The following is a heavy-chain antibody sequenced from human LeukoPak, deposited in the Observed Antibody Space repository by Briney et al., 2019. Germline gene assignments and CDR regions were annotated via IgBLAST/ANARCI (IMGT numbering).Heavy chain of an antibody. CDR2: ISWNSGSI. J-gene: IGHJ4*02. CDR1: GFTFDDYA. CDR3: AKASAAAGAFDY. Sequence: GGSLRLSCAASGFTFDDYAMHWVRQAPGKGLEWVSGISWNSGSIGYADSVKGRFTISRDNVKNSLYLQMNSLRAEDTALYYCAKASAAAGAFDYWGQGTLVTVSS. V-gene: IGHV3-9*01. D-gene: IGHD6-13*01.